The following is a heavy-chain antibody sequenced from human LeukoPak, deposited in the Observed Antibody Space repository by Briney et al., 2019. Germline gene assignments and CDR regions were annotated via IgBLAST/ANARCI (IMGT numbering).Heavy chain of an antibody. CDR3: AHWLDYYDSSGSSL. Sequence: GGSLRLSCAASGFTFSSYAMSWVRQAPGKGLEGVSAISGSGGSTYYADSVKGRFTISRDNSKNTLYLQMNSLRAEDTAVYYCAHWLDYYDSSGSSLWGQGTLVTVSS. V-gene: IGHV3-23*01. D-gene: IGHD3-22*01. CDR2: ISGSGGST. J-gene: IGHJ4*02. CDR1: GFTFSSYA.